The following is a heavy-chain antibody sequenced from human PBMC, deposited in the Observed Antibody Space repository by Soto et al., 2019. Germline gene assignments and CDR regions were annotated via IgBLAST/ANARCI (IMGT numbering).Heavy chain of an antibody. CDR2: IIPILGIA. D-gene: IGHD6-13*01. CDR3: ARERYSSSPWFDP. V-gene: IGHV1-69*04. CDR1: GGTFSSYT. Sequence: ASVKVSCKASGGTFSSYTISWVRQAPGQGLEWMGRIIPILGIANYAQKFQGRVTITADKSTSTAYMELSSLRSEDTAVYYCARERYSSSPWFDPWGQGTLVTVSS. J-gene: IGHJ5*02.